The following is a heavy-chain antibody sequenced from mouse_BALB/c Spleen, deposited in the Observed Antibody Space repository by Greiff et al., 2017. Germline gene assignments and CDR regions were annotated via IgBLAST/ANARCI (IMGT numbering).Heavy chain of an antibody. D-gene: IGHD2-3*01. Sequence: EVKLVESGGDLVKPGGSLKLSCAASGFTFSSYGMSWVRQTPDKRLEWVATISSGGSYTYYPDSVKGRFTISRDNAKNTLYLQMSSLKSEDTAMYYCARHDGYYFAYWGQGTLVTVSA. CDR1: GFTFSSYG. J-gene: IGHJ3*01. V-gene: IGHV5-6*02. CDR3: ARHDGYYFAY. CDR2: ISSGGSYT.